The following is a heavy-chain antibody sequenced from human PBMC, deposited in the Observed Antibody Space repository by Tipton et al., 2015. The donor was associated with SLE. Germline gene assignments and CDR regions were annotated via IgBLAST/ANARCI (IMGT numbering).Heavy chain of an antibody. D-gene: IGHD6-13*01. J-gene: IGHJ5*02. Sequence: SLRLSCAASGFSFGDYYMAWMRLVPGKGLQYVAYLSGSGTTTYHADSVKGRFSISRDNAKKPLFLQMDSLRVEDTAVYYCVKQIAGAGSSWGQGTLVTVSS. CDR1: GFSFGDYY. CDR2: LSGSGTTT. CDR3: VKQIAGAGSS. V-gene: IGHV3-11*04.